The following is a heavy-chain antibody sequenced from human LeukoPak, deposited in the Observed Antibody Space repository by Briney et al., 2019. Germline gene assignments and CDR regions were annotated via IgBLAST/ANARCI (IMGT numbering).Heavy chain of an antibody. D-gene: IGHD3-22*01. Sequence: SGTLSLTCAVSGGSISSSNWWSWVCQPPGKGLEWIGEIYHSGSTNYNPSLKSRVTISVDKSKNQFSLKLSSVTAADTAVYYCARAAGGPYYYDSSGYQEYYYYGMDVWGQGTTVTVSS. CDR2: IYHSGST. CDR3: ARAAGGPYYYDSSGYQEYYYYGMDV. J-gene: IGHJ6*02. V-gene: IGHV4-4*02. CDR1: GGSISSSNW.